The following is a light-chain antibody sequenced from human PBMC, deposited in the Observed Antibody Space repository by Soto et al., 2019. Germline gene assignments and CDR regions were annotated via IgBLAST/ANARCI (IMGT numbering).Light chain of an antibody. CDR2: GAS. CDR3: QQYRWSPHS. J-gene: IGKJ2*01. CDR1: QSVSSSY. Sequence: EIVLTQSPGTLSLSPRERATLSCRASQSVSSSYLAWYQHKPGQAPRLLIYGASSWATGIPDRFSGCGSGADFSLIILRVEPEDFAVYYCQQYRWSPHSIGKGTKLEIK. V-gene: IGKV3-20*01.